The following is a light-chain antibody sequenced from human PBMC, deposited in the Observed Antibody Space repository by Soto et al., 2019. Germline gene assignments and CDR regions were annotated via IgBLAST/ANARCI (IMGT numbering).Light chain of an antibody. CDR3: CSYAGSNNYV. Sequence: QSALTQPPSASGSPGQSVTISCTGTSSDIGGYNFVSWYQQHPGKAPKLMIYDVIKRPSGVPDRFSGSKSGNMASLTLSGLQAEDEADYYCCSYAGSNNYVFGSGTKVTVL. CDR1: SSDIGGYNF. CDR2: DVI. J-gene: IGLJ1*01. V-gene: IGLV2-8*01.